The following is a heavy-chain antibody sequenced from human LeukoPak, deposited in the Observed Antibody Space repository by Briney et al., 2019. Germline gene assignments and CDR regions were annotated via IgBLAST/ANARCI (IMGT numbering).Heavy chain of an antibody. CDR3: AKFQGSLDWLSPFDG. D-gene: IGHD3-9*01. Sequence: GGSLRLSCAVSGFTFSSYAMHWVRQAPGKGLEYVSAISSNGGSTYYANSVKGRFTISRDNSKNTLYLQMDSLRAEDTAAYYCAKFQGSLDWLSPFDGWGQGTLVTVSS. CDR1: GFTFSSYA. J-gene: IGHJ4*02. CDR2: ISSNGGST. V-gene: IGHV3-64*01.